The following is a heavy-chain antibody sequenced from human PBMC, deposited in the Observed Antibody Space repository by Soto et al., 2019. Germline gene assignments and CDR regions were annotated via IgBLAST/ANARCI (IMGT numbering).Heavy chain of an antibody. D-gene: IGHD2-21*01. Sequence: EVQLVESGGDLVQPGGSLRLSCVASGFTFSSYGMNWVRQGPGKGLEWLSSISKSGTTTYYADSVKGRFTISRDNAKNSLSRQMNSLRDEDMAVYYCARDWYCVCSSWSCLPDVWGQGTTVTVSS. CDR2: ISKSGTTT. CDR1: GFTFSSYG. V-gene: IGHV3-48*02. CDR3: ARDWYCVCSSWSCLPDV. J-gene: IGHJ6*02.